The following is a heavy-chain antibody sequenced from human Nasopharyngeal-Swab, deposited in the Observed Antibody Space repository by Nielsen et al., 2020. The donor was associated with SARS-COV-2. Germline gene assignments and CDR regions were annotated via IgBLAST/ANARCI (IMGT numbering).Heavy chain of an antibody. J-gene: IGHJ3*02. CDR2: IKQGGSEQ. Sequence: GGSLRLSCAASGFPFRNYYMTWVRQPPGKGLEWVANIKQGGSEQFYVDSVKGRFTISRDDAKNSVYLQMNSLRAEDTAVYYCARGSVVTGMDDATDIWGQGTMVTVSS. CDR1: GFPFRNYY. CDR3: ARGSVVTGMDDATDI. V-gene: IGHV3-7*04. D-gene: IGHD2-21*02.